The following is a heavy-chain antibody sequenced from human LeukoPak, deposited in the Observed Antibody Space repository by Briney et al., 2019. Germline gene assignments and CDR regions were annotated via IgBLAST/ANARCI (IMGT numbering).Heavy chain of an antibody. V-gene: IGHV1-8*01. CDR2: MNPDSGNT. CDR1: GYTFTSYD. CDR3: ARVITFGGIGYNWFDP. D-gene: IGHD3-16*01. J-gene: IGHJ5*02. Sequence: ASVKVSCKASGYTFTSYDINWVRQATGQGLEWMGWMNPDSGNTGSAQKFQGRLTMTRNTSISTAYMELSSLRSEDTAVYYCARVITFGGIGYNWFDPWGQGTLVTVSS.